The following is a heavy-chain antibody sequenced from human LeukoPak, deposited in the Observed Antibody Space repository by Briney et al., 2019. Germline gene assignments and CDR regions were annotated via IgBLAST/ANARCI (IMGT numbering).Heavy chain of an antibody. D-gene: IGHD3-22*01. Sequence: GGSLRLSCAASGFTFSSYDIHWVRQAPGKGLEWVAVISYDGSNKYYADSVKGRFTISRDNAKNSLYLQMSSLRAEDTAVYYCARELYDSSGSDGFDYWGQGTLVTVSS. CDR3: ARELYDSSGSDGFDY. CDR1: GFTFSSYD. V-gene: IGHV3-30-3*01. J-gene: IGHJ4*02. CDR2: ISYDGSNK.